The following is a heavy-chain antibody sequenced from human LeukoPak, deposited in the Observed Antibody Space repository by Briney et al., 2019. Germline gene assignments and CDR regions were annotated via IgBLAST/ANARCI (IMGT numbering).Heavy chain of an antibody. Sequence: ASVKVSCKASGYTFTGYYMHWVRQAPGKGLEWMGGFDPEDGETIYAQKFQGRVTMTEDTSTDTAYMELSSLRSEDTAVYYCATRHSGGSSWYEDYWGQGTLVTVSS. CDR3: ATRHSGGSSWYEDY. CDR1: GYTFTGYY. J-gene: IGHJ4*02. CDR2: FDPEDGET. D-gene: IGHD6-13*01. V-gene: IGHV1-24*01.